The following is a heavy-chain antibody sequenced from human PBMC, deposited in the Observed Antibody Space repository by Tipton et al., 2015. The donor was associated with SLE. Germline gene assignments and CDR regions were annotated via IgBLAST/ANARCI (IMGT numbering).Heavy chain of an antibody. J-gene: IGHJ6*03. CDR2: ISAYNGNT. CDR1: GYTFTSYG. D-gene: IGHD2/OR15-2a*01. CDR3: ARGCNRGETYYYYMDV. Sequence: QVQLVQSGAEVKEPGASVKVSCKASGYTFTSYGISWVRQAPGQGLEWMGWISAYNGNTTYAQKLQGRVTMTTDTSTSTAYMERRSLRSDDTAVYYCARGCNRGETYYYYMDVWGKGTTVTVSS. V-gene: IGHV1-18*01.